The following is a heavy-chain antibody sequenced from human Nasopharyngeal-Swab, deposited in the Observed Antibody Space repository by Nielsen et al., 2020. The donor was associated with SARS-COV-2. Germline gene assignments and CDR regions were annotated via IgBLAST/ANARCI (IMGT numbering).Heavy chain of an antibody. CDR2: SSWNSGSI. J-gene: IGHJ4*02. CDR1: AFKIDNYA. CDR3: ARGWFGDLPYYLDS. V-gene: IGHV3-9*01. Sequence: LKISWTASAFKIDNYAMHWVRQRPGKGLEWVSGSSWNSGSIGYADSVRGRFTISRDDARNSLNLQMNSLKSEDTALYYCARGWFGDLPYYLDSWGQGTLVTVSS. D-gene: IGHD3-10*01.